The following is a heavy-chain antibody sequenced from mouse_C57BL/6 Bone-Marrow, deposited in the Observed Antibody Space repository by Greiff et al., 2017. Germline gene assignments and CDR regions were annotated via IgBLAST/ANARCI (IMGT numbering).Heavy chain of an antibody. D-gene: IGHD1-1*01. Sequence: VQLQQSGAELVKPGASVKLSCKASGYTFTSYWMHWVKQRPGQGLEWIGMIHPTSGSTNYNEKFKSKATLTVDKSSSTAYMQLRSLTSEDSAVYDCARVHYYGSPFYYAMDYWGEGASVTVFS. CDR3: ARVHYYGSPFYYAMDY. CDR1: GYTFTSYW. J-gene: IGHJ4*01. CDR2: IHPTSGST. V-gene: IGHV1-64*01.